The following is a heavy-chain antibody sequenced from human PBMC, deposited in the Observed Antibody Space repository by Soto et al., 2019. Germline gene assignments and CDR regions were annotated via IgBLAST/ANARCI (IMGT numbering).Heavy chain of an antibody. Sequence: PSETLSLTCTVSGESITNSNDYWGWIRQPPGKGLEWIGSIYYTGSTYQNPSLMSRVTISVDTSKNQFSLKMSSVTAADTAVYYCARSWGWLDPWGQGALVTVSS. D-gene: IGHD3-16*01. V-gene: IGHV4-39*01. CDR1: GESITNSNDY. J-gene: IGHJ5*02. CDR3: ARSWGWLDP. CDR2: IYYTGST.